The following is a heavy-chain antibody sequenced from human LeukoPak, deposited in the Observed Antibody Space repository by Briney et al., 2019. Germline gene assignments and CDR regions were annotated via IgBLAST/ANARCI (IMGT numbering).Heavy chain of an antibody. Sequence: PGGSLRLSCVTSGLTFNYYPMNWVRQAPGKGLEWVSSISPSGGHIYYADSVKGRFTISRDNSKNTLYLQMNSLRAEDTAVYFCAKGAGSTWIDFWGQGTLVTVSS. D-gene: IGHD6-13*01. CDR3: AKGAGSTWIDF. J-gene: IGHJ4*02. CDR2: ISPSGGHI. V-gene: IGHV3-23*01. CDR1: GLTFNYYP.